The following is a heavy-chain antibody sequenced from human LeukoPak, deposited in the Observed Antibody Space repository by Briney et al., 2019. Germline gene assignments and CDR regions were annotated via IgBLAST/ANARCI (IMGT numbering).Heavy chain of an antibody. V-gene: IGHV4-31*03. CDR1: GGSISSGGYY. D-gene: IGHD2-2*01. CDR3: ARERYFCSSTSCNNWFDP. Sequence: SQTLSLTCTLSGGSISSGGYYWSWIRQHPGKGLEWIGYIYYSGSTYYNPSLKSRVTISVDTSKNQFSLKLSSVTAADTAVYYCARERYFCSSTSCNNWFDPWGQGTLVTVSS. CDR2: IYYSGST. J-gene: IGHJ5*02.